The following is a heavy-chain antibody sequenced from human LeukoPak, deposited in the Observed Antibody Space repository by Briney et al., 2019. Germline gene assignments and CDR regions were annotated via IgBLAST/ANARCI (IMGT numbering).Heavy chain of an antibody. CDR3: ARAAGHYFDY. Sequence: GGSLRPSCVATGFTFKSYSMNWVRQAPGKGLEWVSFITSTSSDVFYADSVKGRFTVSRDNARNSLYLQMNSLRAEDTAVYYCARAAGHYFDYWGQGSLVTVSS. V-gene: IGHV3-21*05. D-gene: IGHD3-10*01. CDR1: GFTFKSYS. J-gene: IGHJ4*02. CDR2: ITSTSSDV.